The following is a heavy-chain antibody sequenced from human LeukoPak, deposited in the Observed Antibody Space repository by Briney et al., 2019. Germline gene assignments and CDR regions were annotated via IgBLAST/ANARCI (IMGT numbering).Heavy chain of an antibody. V-gene: IGHV3-48*04. CDR2: ISTSSSTI. J-gene: IGHJ4*02. Sequence: GGSLRLSCVASGFTFNTYTMNWVRQAPGKGLEWVSYISTSSSTIYYADSVKGRFTISRNNAKNSLYLQTNGLRAEDTAVYYCARAVGTLDYWGQGTLVTVSS. CDR3: ARAVGTLDY. CDR1: GFTFNTYT. D-gene: IGHD2/OR15-2a*01.